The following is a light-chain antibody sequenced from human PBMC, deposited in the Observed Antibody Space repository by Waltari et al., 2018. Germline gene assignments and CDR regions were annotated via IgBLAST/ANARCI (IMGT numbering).Light chain of an antibody. J-gene: IGLJ2*01. CDR1: TIGYRT. CDR2: SNS. Sequence: SYVLTQAPSVSVAPEETARITCGGDTIGYRTVHWYQQRPGQAPVLVVYSNSDWPSGIPGGFSGARSGNTATLTISRVEAGDEADYYCQVWDSSSDQIVFGGGTKLTVL. CDR3: QVWDSSSDQIV. V-gene: IGLV3-21*04.